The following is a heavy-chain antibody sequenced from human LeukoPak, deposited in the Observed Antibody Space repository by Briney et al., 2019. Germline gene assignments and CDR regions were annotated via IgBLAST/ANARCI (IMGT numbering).Heavy chain of an antibody. D-gene: IGHD3-16*02. Sequence: SSETLSLTCTVSGDSISSYYWSWLRQPPGKGLEWIGYIYYSGSTNYNPSLKSRVTISVDTSKNQFSLKLSSVTAADTAVYFCARGGYTISSYIFDYWGQGALVTVSS. J-gene: IGHJ4*02. CDR2: IYYSGST. V-gene: IGHV4-59*01. CDR3: ARGGYTISSYIFDY. CDR1: GDSISSYY.